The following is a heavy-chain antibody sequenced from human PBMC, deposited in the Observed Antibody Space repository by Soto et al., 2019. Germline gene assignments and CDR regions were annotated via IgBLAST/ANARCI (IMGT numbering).Heavy chain of an antibody. Sequence: GGSLRLSCAASGFTFSSYAMSWVRQAPGKGLEWVSAISGSGGSTYYADSVKGRFTISRDNSKNTLYLQMNSLRAEDTAVYYCEQDRRVKDYYGMDVWGQGTTVTVSS. D-gene: IGHD4-4*01. J-gene: IGHJ6*02. CDR1: GFTFSSYA. V-gene: IGHV3-23*01. CDR3: EQDRRVKDYYGMDV. CDR2: ISGSGGST.